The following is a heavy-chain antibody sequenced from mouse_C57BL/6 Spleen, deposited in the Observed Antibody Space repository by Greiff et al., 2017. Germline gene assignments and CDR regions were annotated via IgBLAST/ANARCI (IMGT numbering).Heavy chain of an antibody. Sequence: VQLQQPGAELVKPGASVKLSCKASGYTFTSYWMHWVKQRPGQGLEWIGMIHPNSGSTNYNEKFKSKDTLTVDKSSSTAYMQLSSLTSEDSAVYYCASGWDAWFAYWGQGTLVTVSA. CDR3: ASGWDAWFAY. J-gene: IGHJ3*01. CDR2: IHPNSGST. D-gene: IGHD4-1*01. V-gene: IGHV1-64*01. CDR1: GYTFTSYW.